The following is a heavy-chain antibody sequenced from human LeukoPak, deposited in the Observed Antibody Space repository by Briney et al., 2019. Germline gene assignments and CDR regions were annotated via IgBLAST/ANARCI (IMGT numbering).Heavy chain of an antibody. CDR1: GGSFSGYY. J-gene: IGHJ6*03. V-gene: IGHV4-34*01. CDR3: ARGFRRYCSGGSCYNYYYYYMDV. Sequence: SETLSLTCAVYGGSFSGYYWSWIRQPPGKGLGWIGEINHSGSTNYNPSLKSRVTISVDTSKNQFSLKLSSVTAADTAVYYCARGFRRYCSGGSCYNYYYYYMDVWGKGTTVTVSS. CDR2: INHSGST. D-gene: IGHD2-15*01.